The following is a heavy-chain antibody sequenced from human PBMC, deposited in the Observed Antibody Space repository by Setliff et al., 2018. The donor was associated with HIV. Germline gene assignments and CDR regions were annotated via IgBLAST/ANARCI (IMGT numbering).Heavy chain of an antibody. V-gene: IGHV4-38-2*01. J-gene: IGHJ4*02. Sequence: PSETLSLTCAVFGYSFSNGYYWGWIRQPPGKGPEWIGSIYHSGSTYYNPSLKSRVSISVDTSKNQFSLELRSVTAADTAVYYCAGRIATAAYYFDYWGRGTLVTAPQ. CDR2: IYHSGST. CDR1: GYSFSNGYY. D-gene: IGHD6-13*01. CDR3: AGRIATAAYYFDY.